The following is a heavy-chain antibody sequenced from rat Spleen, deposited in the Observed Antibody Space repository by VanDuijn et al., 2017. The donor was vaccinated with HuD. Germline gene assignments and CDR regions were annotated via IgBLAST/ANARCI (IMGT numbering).Heavy chain of an antibody. D-gene: IGHD5-1*01. V-gene: IGHV2-6*01. J-gene: IGHJ3*01. CDR1: GFSLTSYT. CDR2: ISSGGPT. Sequence: QVQLKESGPGLVQPSQTLSLTCTVSGFSLTSYTISWVRQPPGKGLEWIAAISSGGPTYYNSTLKSRLSISRDISKSQLFLKMNSLQTEDTAMYFCARGWERFAYWGQGTLVTVSS. CDR3: ARGWERFAY.